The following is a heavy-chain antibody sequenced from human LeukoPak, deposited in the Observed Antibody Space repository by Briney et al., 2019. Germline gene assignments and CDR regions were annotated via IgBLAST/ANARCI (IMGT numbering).Heavy chain of an antibody. CDR3: ARGVEPLAANTLAY. J-gene: IGHJ4*02. Sequence: GGSLTLSCAASGYTVITNYMTWVRQAPGKGLEWVSVLYSDGNKKYADSVQGRFTISRDHSKNNLYPEMNSLSPDDTAVYYCARGVEPLAANTLAYWGQGTLVTVSS. CDR2: LYSDGNK. V-gene: IGHV3-53*01. D-gene: IGHD1-14*01. CDR1: GYTVITNY.